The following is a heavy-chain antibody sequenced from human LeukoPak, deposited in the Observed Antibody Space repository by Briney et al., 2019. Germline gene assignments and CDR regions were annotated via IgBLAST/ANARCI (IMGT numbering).Heavy chain of an antibody. V-gene: IGHV1-8*01. D-gene: IGHD3-22*01. CDR2: TNPNSGNT. CDR1: GYTFTSYD. J-gene: IGHJ4*02. Sequence: GASVKVSCKASGYTFTSYDINWVRQATGQGLEWMGWTNPNSGNTGYAQKFQGRVTMTRNTSIGTAYMELSSLRSEDTAVYYCARGAYYYDSSGYNFDYWGQGTLVTVSS. CDR3: ARGAYYYDSSGYNFDY.